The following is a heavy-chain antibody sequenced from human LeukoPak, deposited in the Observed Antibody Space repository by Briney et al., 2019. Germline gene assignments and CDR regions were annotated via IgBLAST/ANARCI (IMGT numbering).Heavy chain of an antibody. CDR1: GFTFSSYE. CDR3: ARVGLYSSGWYLFY. Sequence: GGSLRLSCAASGFTFSSYEMNWVRQAPGKGLEWVSYISSSGSTIYYADSVKGRFTISRDNAKNSLYLQMNSLRAEDTAVYYCARVGLYSSGWYLFYWGQGTLVTVST. D-gene: IGHD6-19*01. J-gene: IGHJ4*02. CDR2: ISSSGSTI. V-gene: IGHV3-48*03.